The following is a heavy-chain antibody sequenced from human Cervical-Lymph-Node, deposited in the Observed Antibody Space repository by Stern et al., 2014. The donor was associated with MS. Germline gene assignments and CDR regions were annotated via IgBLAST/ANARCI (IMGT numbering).Heavy chain of an antibody. CDR3: ARSRGTGPFDY. J-gene: IGHJ4*02. Sequence: QVQLVESGGGVVQPGQSLRLSCAASGFTFTNYAINWVRQAPGKGLEWVAVVSYHGSDPWYADYVKGRITVSRDSAQNSAFLQINGLREEDTSVFYCARSRGTGPFDYWGQGTLVTVSS. D-gene: IGHD1-1*01. CDR2: VSYHGSDP. V-gene: IGHV3-30*14. CDR1: GFTFTNYA.